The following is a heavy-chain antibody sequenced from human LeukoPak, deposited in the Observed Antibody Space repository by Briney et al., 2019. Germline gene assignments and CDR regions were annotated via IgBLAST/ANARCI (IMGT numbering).Heavy chain of an antibody. CDR2: FDPEDGET. CDR3: ATDAAMIASDEYYFDY. V-gene: IGHV1-24*01. D-gene: IGHD2-2*01. Sequence: ASVKVSCKVSGYTLTELSMHWVRQAPGKGLEWMGGFDPEDGETIYAQKFQGRVTMTEDTSTDTAYMELSSLRSEDTAVYYCATDAAMIASDEYYFDYWGQGTLVTVFS. CDR1: GYTLTELS. J-gene: IGHJ4*02.